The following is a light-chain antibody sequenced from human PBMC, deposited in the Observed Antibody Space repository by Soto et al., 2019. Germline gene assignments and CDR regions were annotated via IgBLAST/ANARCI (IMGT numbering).Light chain of an antibody. V-gene: IGKV3-15*01. CDR1: QSVSSGY. Sequence: EIVLTQSPGTLSLSPGERATLSCRASQSVSSGYLAWYQQKPGQAPRLLIYGASTRATGVPARFSGSGSGTEFTLTISSLGSEDFAVYYCQQYNKWPLTFGQGTKVDIK. J-gene: IGKJ1*01. CDR2: GAS. CDR3: QQYNKWPLT.